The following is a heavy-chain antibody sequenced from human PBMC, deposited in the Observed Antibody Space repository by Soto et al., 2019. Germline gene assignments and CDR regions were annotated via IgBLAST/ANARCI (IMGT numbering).Heavy chain of an antibody. Sequence: EVQLVESGGGLVQPGGSLKLSCAASGFTFSGSAMHWVRQASGKGLEWVGRIRSKANSYATAYAAAVKGRFTISRDDYKNTAYLQMNSLKTAETAVYYCSSCAVIDYYYYYYGMDVWGQGTTVTVSS. CDR1: GFTFSGSA. V-gene: IGHV3-73*02. CDR3: SSCAVIDYYYYYYGMDV. CDR2: IRSKANSYAT. D-gene: IGHD3-22*01. J-gene: IGHJ6*02.